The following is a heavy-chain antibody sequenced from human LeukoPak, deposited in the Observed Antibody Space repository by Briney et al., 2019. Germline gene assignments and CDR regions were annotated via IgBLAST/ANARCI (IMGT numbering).Heavy chain of an antibody. Sequence: GGSLRLSCAASGFTFSSYSMNWVRQAPGKGLGWVSSISSSSTDKYYVDSVKGRFTISRDNAKNSLYLQMNSLRAEDTAVYYCARVATSGYWGLGTLVTVSS. CDR3: ARVATSGY. D-gene: IGHD7-27*01. J-gene: IGHJ4*02. CDR2: ISSSSTDK. V-gene: IGHV3-21*01. CDR1: GFTFSSYS.